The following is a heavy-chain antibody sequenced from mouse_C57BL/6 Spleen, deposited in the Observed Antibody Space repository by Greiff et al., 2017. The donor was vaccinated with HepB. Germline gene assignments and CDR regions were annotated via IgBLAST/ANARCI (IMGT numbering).Heavy chain of an antibody. CDR2: IRNKANGYTT. J-gene: IGHJ3*01. CDR3: ARPYDYEAY. CDR1: GFTFTDYY. D-gene: IGHD2-4*01. V-gene: IGHV7-3*01. Sequence: EVQRVESGGGLVQPGGSLSLSCAASGFTFTDYYMSWVRQPPGKALEWLGFIRNKANGYTTEYSASVKGRFTISRDNSQSILYLQMNALRAEDSATYYCARPYDYEAYWGQGTLVTVSA.